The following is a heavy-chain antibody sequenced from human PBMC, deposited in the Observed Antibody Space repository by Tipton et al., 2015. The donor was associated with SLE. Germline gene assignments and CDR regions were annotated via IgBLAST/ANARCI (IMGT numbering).Heavy chain of an antibody. J-gene: IGHJ6*03. Sequence: SLRLSCAASGFTFSTSAMSWVRHTPGKGLEWVSFIDGGGTTYYADSVKDRFTISRDNSKNTVYLQMNSLRAEDTAMYYCARALLWFGDYMDVWGKGTTVTFSS. CDR3: ARALLWFGDYMDV. V-gene: IGHV3-66*01. CDR1: GFTFSTSA. D-gene: IGHD3-10*01. CDR2: IDGGGTT.